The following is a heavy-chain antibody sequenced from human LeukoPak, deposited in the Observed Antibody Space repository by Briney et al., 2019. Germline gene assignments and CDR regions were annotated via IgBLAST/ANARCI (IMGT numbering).Heavy chain of an antibody. Sequence: PGGSLRLSCAASGFTFSNAWMSWVRQAPGKGLEWVGRIKSKTDGGPTDYAAPVKGRFTISRDDSKNTVYLQMNSLKTEDTAVYYCTTQGYCSAGSCFGFDYWGQGTLVTVSS. CDR3: TTQGYCSAGSCFGFDY. CDR1: GFTFSNAW. V-gene: IGHV3-15*01. D-gene: IGHD2-15*01. CDR2: IKSKTDGGPT. J-gene: IGHJ4*02.